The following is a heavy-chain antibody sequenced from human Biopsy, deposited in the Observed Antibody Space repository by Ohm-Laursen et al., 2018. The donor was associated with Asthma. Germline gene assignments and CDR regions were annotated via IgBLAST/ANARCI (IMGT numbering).Heavy chain of an antibody. CDR2: ISFDPLNK. D-gene: IGHD6-13*01. CDR1: GFTLSSYV. Sequence: SLRLSCSASGFTLSSYVMHWVRQAPGKGLDWVALISFDPLNKQYADWVRGRFTVSRDSSKNTLYLQMNSLRADDTAVYYCARVPVAAAGPYYYGMGVWGQGTTVTVSS. J-gene: IGHJ6*02. V-gene: IGHV3-30*03. CDR3: ARVPVAAAGPYYYGMGV.